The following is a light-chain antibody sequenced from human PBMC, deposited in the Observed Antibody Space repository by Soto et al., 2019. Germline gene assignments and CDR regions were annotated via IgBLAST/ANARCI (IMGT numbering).Light chain of an antibody. CDR1: QSVSSSY. V-gene: IGKV3-20*01. Sequence: EIVLTQSPGTLSLSPGERATLSCRASQSVSSSYLAWYQQKPGQAPRLLIYGASSRATGIPDRFSGSGSGTDFTLTISRLEPEDFAVYYCQQYGISPPAWTFGPGT. CDR2: GAS. J-gene: IGKJ1*01. CDR3: QQYGISPPAWT.